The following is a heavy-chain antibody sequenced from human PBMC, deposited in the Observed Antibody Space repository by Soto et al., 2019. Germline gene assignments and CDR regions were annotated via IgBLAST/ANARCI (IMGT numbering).Heavy chain of an antibody. CDR3: EAEMTFGKLSVV. D-gene: IGHD3-16*02. CDR1: GDTDTNYV. Sequence: QVQLVQSGAEVKKPGPSVKVSCKASGDTDTNYVISWVRQAPGQGLEWMGGIFPKFGTTYSAQKLQDRPTITADESTSTVSMQLSSLRLDDTAVYYCEAEMTFGKLSVVWGQGTTVTGSS. J-gene: IGHJ6*02. V-gene: IGHV1-69*01. CDR2: IFPKFGTT.